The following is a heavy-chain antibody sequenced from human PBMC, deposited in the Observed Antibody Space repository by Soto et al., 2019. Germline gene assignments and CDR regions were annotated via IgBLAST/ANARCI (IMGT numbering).Heavy chain of an antibody. J-gene: IGHJ3*02. V-gene: IGHV1-69*02. D-gene: IGHD3-16*02. CDR3: ARRGQLSTDAFDI. CDR2: IIPILGIA. Sequence: SVKVSCKASGGTFSSYTISWVRQAPGQGLEWMGRIIPILGIANYAQKFQGRVTITADKSTSTAYMELSSLRSEDTAVYYCARRGQLSTDAFDIWGQGTMVTVSS. CDR1: GGTFSSYT.